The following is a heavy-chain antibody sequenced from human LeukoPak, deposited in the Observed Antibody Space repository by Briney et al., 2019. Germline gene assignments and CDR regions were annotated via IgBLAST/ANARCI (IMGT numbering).Heavy chain of an antibody. D-gene: IGHD2-21*02. Sequence: GRSLRLSCAASGFTFSSYAMSWVRQAPGKGLEWVSAISGSGGSTYYADSVKGRFTISRGNSKNTLYLQMNSLRAEDTAVYYCAKCPTVVVTALSAYWGQGTLVTVSS. V-gene: IGHV3-23*01. CDR2: ISGSGGST. J-gene: IGHJ4*02. CDR1: GFTFSSYA. CDR3: AKCPTVVVTALSAY.